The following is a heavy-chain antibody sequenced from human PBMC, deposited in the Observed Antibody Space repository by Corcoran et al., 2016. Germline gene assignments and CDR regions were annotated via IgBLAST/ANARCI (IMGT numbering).Heavy chain of an antibody. V-gene: IGHV5-51*01. CDR3: ARHEGYYDSSGYYSPYYFDY. CDR1: GYSFTSYW. Sequence: EVQLVQSGAEVKKPGESLKISCKGSGYSFTSYWIGWVRQMPGKGLEWMGIIYPGDSDTRYSPSFQGQVTISADKSINTAYLQWSSLKASDTAMYYCARHEGYYDSSGYYSPYYFDYWGQGTLVTVSS. CDR2: IYPGDSDT. J-gene: IGHJ4*02. D-gene: IGHD3-22*01.